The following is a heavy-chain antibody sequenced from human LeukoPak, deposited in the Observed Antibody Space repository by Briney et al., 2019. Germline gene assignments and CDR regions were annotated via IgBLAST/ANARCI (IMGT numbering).Heavy chain of an antibody. Sequence: SETLSLTCTVSGGSISNYYWSWVRQPPGKGLEWIGYIYYSGSTTYNPSLKSRVTISVDTSKNQFSLKLSSVTAADTAVYYCARDHVGYYFDYWGQGTLVTVSS. J-gene: IGHJ4*02. D-gene: IGHD1-26*01. V-gene: IGHV4-59*12. CDR1: GGSISNYY. CDR2: IYYSGST. CDR3: ARDHVGYYFDY.